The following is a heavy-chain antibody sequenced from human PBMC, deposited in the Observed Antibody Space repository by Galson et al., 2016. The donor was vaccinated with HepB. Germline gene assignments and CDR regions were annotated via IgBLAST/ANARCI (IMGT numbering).Heavy chain of an antibody. V-gene: IGHV1-69*13. J-gene: IGHJ4*02. CDR2: IRPIFGSA. Sequence: SVKVSCKASGGTFSSYGINWVRQAPGQGLEWMGGIRPIFGSATYAQKFQGRVTITADESTSTSYMDLSGLRSEDTAVYYCARDSNPYRMASYRLLAYWGQGTLVAVSS. D-gene: IGHD5-24*01. CDR1: GGTFSSYG. CDR3: ARDSNPYRMASYRLLAY.